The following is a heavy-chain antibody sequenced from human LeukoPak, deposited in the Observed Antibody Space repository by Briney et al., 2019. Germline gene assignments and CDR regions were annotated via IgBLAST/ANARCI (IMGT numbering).Heavy chain of an antibody. V-gene: IGHV3-7*03. Sequence: GGSLRLSCAASGFTFSSYWMSWVRQAPGKGLEWVANIKQDGSEKYYVDSVKGRFTISRDNAKNSLYLQMNSLRAEDTALYYCAKSGDSSGSLPGYYFDYWGQGTLVTVSS. J-gene: IGHJ4*02. D-gene: IGHD3-22*01. CDR2: IKQDGSEK. CDR1: GFTFSSYW. CDR3: AKSGDSSGSLPGYYFDY.